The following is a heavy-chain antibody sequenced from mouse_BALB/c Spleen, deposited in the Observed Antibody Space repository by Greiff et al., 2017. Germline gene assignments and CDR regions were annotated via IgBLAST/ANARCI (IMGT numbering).Heavy chain of an antibody. CDR3: ARIYGSSYVFDY. CDR1: GYSITSDYA. V-gene: IGHV3-2*02. CDR2: ISYSGST. J-gene: IGHJ2*01. D-gene: IGHD1-1*01. Sequence: EVKLMESGPGLVKPSQSLSLTCTVTGYSITSDYAWNWIRQFPGNKLEWMGYISYSGSTSYNPSLKSRISITRDTSKNQFFLQLNSVTTEDTATYYCARIYGSSYVFDYWGQGTTLTVSS.